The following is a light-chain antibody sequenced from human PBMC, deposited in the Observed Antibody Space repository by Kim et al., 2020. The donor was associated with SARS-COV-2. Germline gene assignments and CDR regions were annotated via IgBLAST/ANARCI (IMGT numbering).Light chain of an antibody. CDR2: GKN. J-gene: IGLJ3*02. CDR1: SLSIYY. V-gene: IGLV3-19*01. Sequence: LGQTGRITCQGHSLSIYYASWYQQKPGQAPVLVIYGKNNRPSGIPDRFSGSSSGNTASLTITGAQAEDEADYYCNSRDSSGNHWVFGGGTKLTVL. CDR3: NSRDSSGNHWV.